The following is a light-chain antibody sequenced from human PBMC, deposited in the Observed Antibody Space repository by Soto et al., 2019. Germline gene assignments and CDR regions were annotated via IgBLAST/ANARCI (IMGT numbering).Light chain of an antibody. J-gene: IGLJ1*01. CDR3: SSYTSSSAYV. V-gene: IGLV2-14*01. Sequence: QSALTQPASVSGSPGQSITISCTGTSSDVGGYNYVSWYQQHPGKAPKLMIYEVSNRPSGVSNRFSDSKSGNTASLTISGLQAEDEADSYCSSYTSSSAYVFGTGTKLTVL. CDR1: SSDVGGYNY. CDR2: EVS.